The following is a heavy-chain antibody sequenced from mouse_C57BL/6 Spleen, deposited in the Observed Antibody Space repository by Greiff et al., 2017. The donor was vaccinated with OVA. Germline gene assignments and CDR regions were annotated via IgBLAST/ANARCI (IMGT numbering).Heavy chain of an antibody. CDR1: GYTFTSYW. D-gene: IGHD2-5*01. V-gene: IGHV1-50*01. CDR2: IDPSDSYT. Sequence: QVQLKQPGAELVKPGASVKLSCKASGYTFTSYWMQWVKQRPGQGLEWIGEIDPSDSYTNYNQKFKGKATLTVDTSSSTAYMQLSSLTSEDSAVYYCASRDSNYRFAYWGQGTLVTVSA. CDR3: ASRDSNYRFAY. J-gene: IGHJ3*01.